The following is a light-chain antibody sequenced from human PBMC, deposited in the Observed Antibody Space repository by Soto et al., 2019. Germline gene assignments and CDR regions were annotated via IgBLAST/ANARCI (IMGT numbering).Light chain of an antibody. CDR2: GSS. J-gene: IGLJ1*01. CDR3: QSYDSSLINYV. V-gene: IGLV1-40*01. CDR1: TSNIGADYD. Sequence: QSVLTQPASVSGAPGQRVTISCTGSTSNIGADYDVHWYQQLPGTAPKLLIYGSSDRPSGVPDRFSGSKSGTSASLAITGLQAEDEADYYCQSYDSSLINYVFGTGTKVTVL.